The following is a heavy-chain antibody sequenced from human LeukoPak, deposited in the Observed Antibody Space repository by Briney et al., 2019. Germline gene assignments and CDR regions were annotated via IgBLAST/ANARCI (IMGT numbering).Heavy chain of an antibody. CDR2: IWYDASNK. Sequence: GGSLRLSCAASGFTFSSFGMHWVRQAPGKGLEWVAVIWYDASNKYYADSVKGRFTISRDNSKNTLYLQMNSLRAEDTAVYYCARGGQGYDLNWFDPWGQGTTVTVSS. CDR3: ARGGQGYDLNWFDP. V-gene: IGHV3-33*01. J-gene: IGHJ5*01. CDR1: GFTFSSFG. D-gene: IGHD3-3*01.